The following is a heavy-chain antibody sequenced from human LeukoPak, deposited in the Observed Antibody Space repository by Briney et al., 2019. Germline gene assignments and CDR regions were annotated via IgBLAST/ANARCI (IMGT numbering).Heavy chain of an antibody. J-gene: IGHJ3*02. CDR1: GYTFINYN. Sequence: ASVKVSCKASGYTFINYNIAWVRQAPGQGLEWIGWISAYNGDTNYGQNVQGRVAMTTDTSTRTAYMELRGLISDDTAVYYCARDVFEGFGERVIDAFDIWGQGTMVSVSS. D-gene: IGHD3-10*01. CDR3: ARDVFEGFGERVIDAFDI. CDR2: ISAYNGDT. V-gene: IGHV1-18*01.